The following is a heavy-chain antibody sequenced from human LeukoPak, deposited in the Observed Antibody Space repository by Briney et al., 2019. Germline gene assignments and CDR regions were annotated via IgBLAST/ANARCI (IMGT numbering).Heavy chain of an antibody. CDR1: GFTFSSYW. CDR3: ARDMGYSSGWYIGYGMDV. D-gene: IGHD6-19*01. V-gene: IGHV3-7*03. J-gene: IGHJ6*04. CDR2: IKQDGSEK. Sequence: GGSLRLSCAASGFTFSSYWMSWVRQAPGKGLEWVANIKQDGSEKYYVDSVKGRFTISRDNAKNSLYLQMNSLRAEDTAVYYCARDMGYSSGWYIGYGMDVWGKGTTVTVSS.